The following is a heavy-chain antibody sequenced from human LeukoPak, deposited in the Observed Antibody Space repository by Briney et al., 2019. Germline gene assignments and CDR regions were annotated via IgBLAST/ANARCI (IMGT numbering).Heavy chain of an antibody. CDR1: GYTFTDYY. J-gene: IGHJ6*03. CDR3: ARDSQGLPGGYFYYKDF. V-gene: IGHV1-2*02. D-gene: IGHD7-27*01. CDR2: INPNSGGT. Sequence: ASVKVSCKASGYTFTDYYIHWVRQGPGQGLEWMAWINPNSGGTRYAQNFQDRVTMTRDTSISTAYMELTSLRSDDTAVYYCARDSQGLPGGYFYYKDFWGKGTPVTVSS.